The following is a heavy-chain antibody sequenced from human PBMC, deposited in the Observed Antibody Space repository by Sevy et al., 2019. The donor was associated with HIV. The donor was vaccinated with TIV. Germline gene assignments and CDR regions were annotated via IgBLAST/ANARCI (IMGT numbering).Heavy chain of an antibody. J-gene: IGHJ5*02. Sequence: SETLSLTCAVHDGSFSGYYWNWIRQLPGKGLEWIGEINERGITYYNPSLKSRVTISVDTSKKQFSLKLNSVTAADTAVYFCARSPPVVVVPGAPSWFDPWGQEPWSPSPQ. CDR3: ARSPPVVVVPGAPSWFDP. V-gene: IGHV4-34*01. CDR2: INERGIT. CDR1: DGSFSGYY. D-gene: IGHD2-2*01.